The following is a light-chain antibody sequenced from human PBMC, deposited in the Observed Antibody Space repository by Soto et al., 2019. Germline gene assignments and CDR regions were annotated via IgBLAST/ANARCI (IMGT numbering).Light chain of an antibody. Sequence: EIVMTQSPATLSVSPGERATLSCRASQSVSSNLAWYQQKPGQAPRLLIYGASTRATGIPARFSGSGSGTEFILTISSLQSEDFAVYYCQQYNNWPPFTFGPRTKVDIK. CDR3: QQYNNWPPFT. CDR2: GAS. J-gene: IGKJ3*01. CDR1: QSVSSN. V-gene: IGKV3-15*01.